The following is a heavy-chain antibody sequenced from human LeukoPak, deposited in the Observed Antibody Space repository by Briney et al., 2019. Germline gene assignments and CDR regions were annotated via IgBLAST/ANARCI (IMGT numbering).Heavy chain of an antibody. D-gene: IGHD3-22*01. V-gene: IGHV3-66*01. Sequence: EGSLRLSCAASGFTVSSNYMSWVRQAPGKGLEWVSVIYSGGSTYYADSVKGRFTISRDNSKNTLYLQMNSLRAEDTAVYYCARVAYDSSGYFDYWGQGTLVTVSS. CDR1: GFTVSSNY. J-gene: IGHJ4*02. CDR2: IYSGGST. CDR3: ARVAYDSSGYFDY.